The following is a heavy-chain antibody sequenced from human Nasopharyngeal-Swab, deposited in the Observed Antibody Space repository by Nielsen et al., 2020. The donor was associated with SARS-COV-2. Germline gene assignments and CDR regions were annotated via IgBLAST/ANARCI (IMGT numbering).Heavy chain of an antibody. CDR2: IYYSGST. Sequence: SETLSLTCTVSGGSISSSSYCWGWIRQPPGKGLEWIGSIYYSGSTYYNPSLKSRVTISVDTSKNQFSLKLSSVTAADTAVYYCAREGGASYYDILTYWGQGTMVTVSS. J-gene: IGHJ3*01. V-gene: IGHV4-39*07. CDR3: AREGGASYYDILTY. CDR1: GGSISSSSYC. D-gene: IGHD3-9*01.